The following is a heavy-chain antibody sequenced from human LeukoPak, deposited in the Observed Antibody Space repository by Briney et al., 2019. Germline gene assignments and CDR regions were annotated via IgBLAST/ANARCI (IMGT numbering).Heavy chain of an antibody. CDR3: ARGDHCYDSSAFLDY. Sequence: GGSLRLSCAASGFTFNLYAMHWVRQAPGKGLEWVALMSYDGSNKYYTDSVKGRFSISRDNSKNTLYVQINNLRPEDTAVYYCARGDHCYDSSAFLDYWGQGTLVTVSS. CDR1: GFTFNLYA. CDR2: MSYDGSNK. V-gene: IGHV3-30*04. J-gene: IGHJ4*02. D-gene: IGHD3-22*01.